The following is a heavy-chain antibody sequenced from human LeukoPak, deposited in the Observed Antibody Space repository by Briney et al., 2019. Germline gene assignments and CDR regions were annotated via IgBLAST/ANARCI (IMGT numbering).Heavy chain of an antibody. V-gene: IGHV1-8*03. D-gene: IGHD2-2*02. CDR2: MNPNSGNT. Sequence: AASVKVSCKASGYTFTSYDINWVRQATGQGLEWMGWMNPNSGNTGYALKFQGRVTITRNTSISTAYMELSSLRSEDTAVYYCARGRTADIVVVPAAIPEELDYWGQGTLVTVSS. CDR1: GYTFTSYD. J-gene: IGHJ4*02. CDR3: ARGRTADIVVVPAAIPEELDY.